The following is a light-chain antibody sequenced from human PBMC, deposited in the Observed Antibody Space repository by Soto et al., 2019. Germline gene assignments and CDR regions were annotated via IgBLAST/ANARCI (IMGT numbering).Light chain of an antibody. Sequence: EIVLTQSPATLSLSPGERATLSCRASQSVSSSLAWYQQKPGQSPRLLIYDTSNRATGIPARFSGSGSGTDFTHTIRSREPEDVAVYYCQQRTKWRITFGQGTRLEI. CDR3: QQRTKWRIT. V-gene: IGKV3-11*01. J-gene: IGKJ5*01. CDR1: QSVSSS. CDR2: DTS.